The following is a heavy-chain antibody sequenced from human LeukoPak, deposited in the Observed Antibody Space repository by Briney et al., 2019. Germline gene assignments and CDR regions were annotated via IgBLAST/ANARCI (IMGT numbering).Heavy chain of an antibody. CDR1: GYSFTSYW. CDR2: IYPGDSDT. J-gene: IGHJ6*02. D-gene: IGHD3-10*01. V-gene: IGHV5-51*01. CDR3: ARLEYYYGSGSYPGIYYYGMDV. Sequence: GESLKISCKGSGYSFTSYWIGWVRQMPGKGLEWMGIIYPGDSDTRYSPSFQGQVTISADKSISTAYLQWSSLKASDTAMYYCARLEYYYGSGSYPGIYYYGMDVWGQGTTVTVSS.